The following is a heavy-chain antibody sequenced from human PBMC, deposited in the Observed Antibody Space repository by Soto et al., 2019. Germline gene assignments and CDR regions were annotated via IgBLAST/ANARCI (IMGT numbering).Heavy chain of an antibody. CDR3: ARDFAGWFGQLVNYFDN. V-gene: IGHV3-23*01. Sequence: EVQLLESGGGLVQPGGSLRLSCAVSGFTFSTYAMGWVRQAPGKGLECVSGISNTGGSTYYADSVRGRFTISRDDSKNXXYLEMNSLRPEDTAVYYCARDFAGWFGQLVNYFDNWGQGTLVTVSS. J-gene: IGHJ4*02. CDR2: ISNTGGST. CDR1: GFTFSTYA. D-gene: IGHD3-10*01.